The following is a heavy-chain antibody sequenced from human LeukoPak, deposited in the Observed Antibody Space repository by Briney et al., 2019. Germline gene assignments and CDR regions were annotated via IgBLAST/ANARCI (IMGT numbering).Heavy chain of an antibody. V-gene: IGHV3-20*04. J-gene: IGHJ4*02. CDR2: INWNGGST. D-gene: IGHD6-19*01. CDR3: ARLDEREGSGWSHVKD. CDR1: GFTFDDYG. Sequence: GGSLRLSCAASGFTFDDYGMSWVRQAPGKGLEWVSGINWNGGSTGYADSVKGRFTISRDNAKNSLYLQMNSLRAEDTALYYCARLDEREGSGWSHVKDWGQGTLVTVSS.